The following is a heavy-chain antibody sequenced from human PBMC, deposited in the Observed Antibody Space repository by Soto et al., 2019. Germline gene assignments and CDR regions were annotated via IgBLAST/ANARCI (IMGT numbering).Heavy chain of an antibody. Sequence: QVQLVQSGAEVKKPGASVKVSCKASGYTFSRSGISWVRQAPGQGLEWMGWINGYNGNTNYTQKMQGRITMTTDTPTSTASMELRSLRSVDTAVYYCARMGDVPYYYFGMDVWGQGTTVIVSS. CDR2: INGYNGNT. D-gene: IGHD3-16*01. V-gene: IGHV1-18*01. J-gene: IGHJ6*02. CDR3: ARMGDVPYYYFGMDV. CDR1: GYTFSRSG.